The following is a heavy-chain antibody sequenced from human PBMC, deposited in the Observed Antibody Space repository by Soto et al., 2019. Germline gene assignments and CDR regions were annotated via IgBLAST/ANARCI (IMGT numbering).Heavy chain of an antibody. CDR1: GFTFSDYY. Sequence: PGGSLRLSCAASGFTFSDYYMSWIRQAPGKGLEWVSYISSSGSTIYYADSVKGRFTISRDNAKNSLYLQMNSLRAEDTAVYYCAREPEDYGDFLDFDYWGQGTLVTVSS. J-gene: IGHJ4*02. D-gene: IGHD4-17*01. CDR3: AREPEDYGDFLDFDY. V-gene: IGHV3-11*01. CDR2: ISSSGSTI.